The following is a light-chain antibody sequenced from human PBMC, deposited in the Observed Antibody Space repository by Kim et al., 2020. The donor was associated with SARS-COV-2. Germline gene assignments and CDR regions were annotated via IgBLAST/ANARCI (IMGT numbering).Light chain of an antibody. Sequence: ASVGDRVTITCRASQGMRIELGWYQQKPGKAPKRLIYGASSLQSGVPSRFSGSRSGTEFTLTISSLQPEDFATYYYLQYNSYPWTFGQGTKVDIK. J-gene: IGKJ1*01. V-gene: IGKV1-17*01. CDR2: GAS. CDR1: QGMRIE. CDR3: LQYNSYPWT.